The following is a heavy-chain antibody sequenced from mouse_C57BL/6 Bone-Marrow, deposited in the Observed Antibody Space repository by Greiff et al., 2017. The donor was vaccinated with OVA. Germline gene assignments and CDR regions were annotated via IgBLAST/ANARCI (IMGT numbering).Heavy chain of an antibody. D-gene: IGHD1-1*01. CDR1: GYTFTSYW. Sequence: QVHVKQPGAELVRPGSSVKLSCKASGYTFTSYWMDWVKQRPGQGLEWIGNIYPSDSETHYNQKFKDKATLTVDKSSSTAYMQLSSLTSEDSAVYYCAREPFYYGSSLWYFDVWGTGTTVTVSS. CDR2: IYPSDSET. V-gene: IGHV1-61*01. J-gene: IGHJ1*03. CDR3: AREPFYYGSSLWYFDV.